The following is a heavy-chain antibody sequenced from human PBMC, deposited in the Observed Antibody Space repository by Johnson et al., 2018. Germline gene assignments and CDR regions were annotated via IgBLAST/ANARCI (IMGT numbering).Heavy chain of an antibody. CDR2: ISYDGSNK. CDR1: GFTFSSYG. Sequence: VQLVESGGGVVQPGRSLRLSCAASGFTFSSYGMHWVRQAPGKGLEWVAVISYDGSNKYYADSVKGRFTISRDNSKNALYLQRNSLRAEDTAVYYCAKANYYGSGSDPHGMEVWGQGTTVTVAS. CDR3: AKANYYGSGSDPHGMEV. V-gene: IGHV3-30*18. D-gene: IGHD3-10*01. J-gene: IGHJ6*02.